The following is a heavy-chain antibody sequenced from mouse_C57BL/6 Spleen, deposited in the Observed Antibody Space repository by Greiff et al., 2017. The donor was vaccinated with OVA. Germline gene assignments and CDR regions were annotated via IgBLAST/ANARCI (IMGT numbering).Heavy chain of an antibody. CDR2: IHPNSGST. J-gene: IGHJ4*01. CDR1: GYTFTSYW. CDR3: ARDYGSSFYYYAMDY. D-gene: IGHD1-1*01. Sequence: QVQLQQPGAELVKPGASVKLSCKASGYTFTSYWMHWVKPRPGQGLEWIGMIHPNSGSTNYNEKFKSKATLTVDKSSSTAYMQLSSLTSEYSAVYYWARDYGSSFYYYAMDYWGQGTSVTVSS. V-gene: IGHV1-64*01.